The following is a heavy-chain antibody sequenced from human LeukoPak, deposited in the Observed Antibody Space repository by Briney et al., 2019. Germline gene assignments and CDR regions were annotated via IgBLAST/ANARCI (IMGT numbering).Heavy chain of an antibody. V-gene: IGHV4-34*01. CDR2: ITHIGST. Sequence: SETLSLTCAVYGGSFSDYYWSWIRQPPGKGLEWIGVITHIGSTSYNPSLRSRVTISLDTSNTHFSLNLTSVTAADTAVHYCARGVDSTDRNYYYYMDVWGKGTTVTISS. J-gene: IGHJ6*03. D-gene: IGHD2-2*01. CDR3: ARGVDSTDRNYYYYMDV. CDR1: GGSFSDYY.